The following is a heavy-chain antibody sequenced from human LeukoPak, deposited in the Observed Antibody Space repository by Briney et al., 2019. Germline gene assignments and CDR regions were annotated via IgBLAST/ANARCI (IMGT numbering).Heavy chain of an antibody. Sequence: GGSLRLSCAASGFTFSSYEMNWVRQAPGKGLEWVSYISSSGSTIYYADSVKGRFTISRDNAKSSLYLQMNSLRAEDTAVYYCARDRSGYDYYYYYYMDVWGKGTTVTVSS. CDR1: GFTFSSYE. V-gene: IGHV3-48*03. CDR3: ARDRSGYDYYYYYYMDV. J-gene: IGHJ6*03. D-gene: IGHD5-12*01. CDR2: ISSSGSTI.